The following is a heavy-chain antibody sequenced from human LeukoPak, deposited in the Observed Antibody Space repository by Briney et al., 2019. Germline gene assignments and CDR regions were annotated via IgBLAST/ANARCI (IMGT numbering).Heavy chain of an antibody. Sequence: SETLSLTCTVSGGSVNSYYWSWVRQPPGKGLEWIGHIYSSENTKYNSSLESRVTMSLDTSKNRFFLKLSSVTAADTAVYYCARFYSGPSGWFVLWYFDLWGRGTLVTVSS. D-gene: IGHD6-19*01. J-gene: IGHJ2*01. V-gene: IGHV4-4*09. CDR1: GGSVNSYY. CDR2: IYSSENT. CDR3: ARFYSGPSGWFVLWYFDL.